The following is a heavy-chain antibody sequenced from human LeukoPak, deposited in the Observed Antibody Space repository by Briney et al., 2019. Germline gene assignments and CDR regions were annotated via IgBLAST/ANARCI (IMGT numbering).Heavy chain of an antibody. CDR2: ISGSGGST. Sequence: GGSLRLSCAASGFTFSSYAMSWVRQAPGKGLEWVSAISGSGGSTYYADSVKGRFTISRDNSKNTLYLQMNSLRAEDTAVYYCAKVMSAYDVLYYYYMDVWGKGTTVTVSS. CDR1: GFTFSSYA. V-gene: IGHV3-23*01. D-gene: IGHD5-12*01. CDR3: AKVMSAYDVLYYYYMDV. J-gene: IGHJ6*03.